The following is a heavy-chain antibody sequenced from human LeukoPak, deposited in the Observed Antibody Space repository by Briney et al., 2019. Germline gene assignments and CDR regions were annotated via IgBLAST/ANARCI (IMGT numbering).Heavy chain of an antibody. CDR3: ARAGHYDSSGYLTLSAFDI. D-gene: IGHD3-22*01. Sequence: SVKVSCKASGGTFSSYAISWVRQAPGQGLEWMGRIIPILGIANYAQKFQGRVTITADKSTSTAYMELSSLGSEDTAVYYCARAGHYDSSGYLTLSAFDIWGQGTMVTVSS. J-gene: IGHJ3*02. CDR2: IIPILGIA. CDR1: GGTFSSYA. V-gene: IGHV1-69*04.